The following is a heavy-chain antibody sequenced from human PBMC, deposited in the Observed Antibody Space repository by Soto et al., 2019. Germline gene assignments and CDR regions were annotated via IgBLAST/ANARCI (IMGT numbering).Heavy chain of an antibody. V-gene: IGHV4-59*01. J-gene: IGHJ5*02. Sequence: PETLSLNCTVSGGSISSYYWSWIRQPPGKGLEWIGYIYYSGSTNYNPSLKSRVTISVNTSKNQFSLKLSSVTAADTAVYYCAREDPSGVRGVIIRYCFHPCGKRLLVT. CDR3: AREDPSGVRGVIIRYCFHP. CDR2: IYYSGST. D-gene: IGHD3-10*02. CDR1: GGSISSYY.